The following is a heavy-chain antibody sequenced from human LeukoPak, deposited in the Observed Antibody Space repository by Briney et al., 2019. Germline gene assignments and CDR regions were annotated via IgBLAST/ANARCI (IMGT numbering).Heavy chain of an antibody. Sequence: PSQTLSLTCTVSGASFSSGDQYWNWIRQRPGEGLEWIGSIHPSGTLYNNPSLESQVTISIDTSKNQFSLNLNSVTAADTAVYFCSRGLDSRKLGYWGQGTLVTVSS. D-gene: IGHD3-22*01. CDR1: GASFSSGDQY. V-gene: IGHV4-31*01. CDR2: IHPSGTL. CDR3: SRGLDSRKLGY. J-gene: IGHJ4*02.